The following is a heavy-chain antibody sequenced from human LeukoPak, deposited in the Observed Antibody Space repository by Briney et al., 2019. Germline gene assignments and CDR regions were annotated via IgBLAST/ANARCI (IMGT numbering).Heavy chain of an antibody. D-gene: IGHD1-26*01. J-gene: IGHJ4*02. CDR3: AKASVGTYYRLNEYYFDY. CDR1: GFTFSSYG. Sequence: GGSLRLSCAASGFTFSSYGMHWVRQAPGKGLEWVSAISSSGGSTYYADSVKGRFTISRDNSKNTLYLQMNSLRAEDTAVYYCAKASVGTYYRLNEYYFDYWGQGTLVTVSS. V-gene: IGHV3-23*01. CDR2: ISSSGGST.